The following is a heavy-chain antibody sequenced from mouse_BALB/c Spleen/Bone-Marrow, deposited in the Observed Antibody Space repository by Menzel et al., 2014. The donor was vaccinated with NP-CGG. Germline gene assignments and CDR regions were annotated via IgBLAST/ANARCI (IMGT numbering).Heavy chain of an antibody. D-gene: IGHD1-2*01. Sequence: LMESGPGLVKPSQSLSLTCSVTGYSITSGYYWNWIRQFPGNKLEWMGYISYDGSNNYNPSLKNRISITRDTSKNQFFLKLNSVTTEDTATYYCVKWGLRLWYFDVWGAGTTVTVSS. V-gene: IGHV3-6*02. CDR3: VKWGLRLWYFDV. CDR1: GYSITSGYY. CDR2: ISYDGSN. J-gene: IGHJ1*01.